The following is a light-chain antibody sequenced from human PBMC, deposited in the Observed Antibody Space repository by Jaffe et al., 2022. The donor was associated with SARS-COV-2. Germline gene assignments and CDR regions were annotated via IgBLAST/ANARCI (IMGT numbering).Light chain of an antibody. CDR3: QQYKSHFKM. Sequence: DIQMTQSPSTLSASVGDRVTITCRASQSINNWLAWYQQKPGKAPKLLIQKASSLESGVPSRFSGSGSGTEFTLTISSLQPDDFAAYYCQQYKSHFKMFGQGTKVEIK. J-gene: IGKJ1*01. CDR2: KAS. V-gene: IGKV1-5*03. CDR1: QSINNW.